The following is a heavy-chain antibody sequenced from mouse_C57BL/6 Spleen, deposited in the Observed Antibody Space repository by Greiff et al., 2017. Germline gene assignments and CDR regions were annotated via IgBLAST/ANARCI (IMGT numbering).Heavy chain of an antibody. CDR3: ARGGGSSYYYAMDY. CDR2: ISSGSSNI. CDR1: GFTFSDYG. Sequence: EVNVVESGGGLVKPGGSLKLSCAASGFTFSDYGMHWVRQAPEKGLEWVAYISSGSSNIYYADTVKGRFTISRDNAKNTLFLQMTSLRSEDTAMYYCARGGGSSYYYAMDYWGQGTSVTVSS. J-gene: IGHJ4*01. V-gene: IGHV5-17*01. D-gene: IGHD1-3*01.